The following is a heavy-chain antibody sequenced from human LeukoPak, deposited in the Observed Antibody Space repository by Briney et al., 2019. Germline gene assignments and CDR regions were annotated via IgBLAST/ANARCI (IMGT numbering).Heavy chain of an antibody. D-gene: IGHD3-10*01. J-gene: IGHJ6*02. CDR3: ASLDSEEYGSGFDYYGMDV. CDR1: GFTFSSYS. Sequence: GGSLRLSCAASGFTFSSYSMNWVRQAPGKGLEWVSSISSSSSYIYYADSVKGRFTISRDNAKNSLYLQMNSLRAEDTAVYYCASLDSEEYGSGFDYYGMDVWGQGTTVTVSS. CDR2: ISSSSSYI. V-gene: IGHV3-21*01.